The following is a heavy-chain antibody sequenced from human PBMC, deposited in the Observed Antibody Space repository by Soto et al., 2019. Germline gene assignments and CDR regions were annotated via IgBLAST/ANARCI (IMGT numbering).Heavy chain of an antibody. V-gene: IGHV3-7*05. J-gene: IGHJ4*02. D-gene: IGHD3-16*01. CDR2: IKPDGSEQ. Sequence: EVHLVESGGGLVQPGGSLRLSCAGSGFTCSGCWLSWVRQAPGRGLQWVANIKPDGSEQWYVDSVKGRFTISRDDAKNSMYLQMNSLSAEDTAIYYCTSFGMANYWGQVIRVTVSS. CDR3: TSFGMANY. CDR1: GFTCSGCW.